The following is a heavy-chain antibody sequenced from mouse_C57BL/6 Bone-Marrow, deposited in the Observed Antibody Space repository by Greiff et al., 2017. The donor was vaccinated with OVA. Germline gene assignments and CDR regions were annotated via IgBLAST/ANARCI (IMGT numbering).Heavy chain of an antibody. J-gene: IGHJ2*01. D-gene: IGHD4-1*01. CDR1: GFTFSDAW. CDR2: IRNKANNHAT. Sequence: EVQLQQSGGGLVQPGGSMKLSCAASGFTFSDAWMDWVGQSPEKGLEWVAEIRNKANNHATYYAESVKGRFTISRDDSKSSVYLKMNILRAENTGIYYCTILGYWGQGTTLTVSS. CDR3: TILGY. V-gene: IGHV6-6*01.